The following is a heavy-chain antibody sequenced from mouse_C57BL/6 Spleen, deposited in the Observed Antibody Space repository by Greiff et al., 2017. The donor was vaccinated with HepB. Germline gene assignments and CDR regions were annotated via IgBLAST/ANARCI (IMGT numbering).Heavy chain of an antibody. CDR3: ARAGDGGFAL. V-gene: IGHV1-80*01. Sequence: VQLQQSGAELVKPGASVKISCKASGYAFSSYWMNWVKQRPGKGLEWLGQIYPGDGATTYNGTCKGQATLTAAKSSRTAYMQRSSLTSEDSAVYFCARAGDGGFALWGRGTLFTVSA. J-gene: IGHJ3*01. D-gene: IGHD1-1*01. CDR2: IYPGDGAT. CDR1: GYAFSSYW.